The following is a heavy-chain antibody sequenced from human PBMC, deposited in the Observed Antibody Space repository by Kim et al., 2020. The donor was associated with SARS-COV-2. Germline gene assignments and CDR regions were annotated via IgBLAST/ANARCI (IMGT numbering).Heavy chain of an antibody. J-gene: IGHJ4*02. Sequence: SVKGRFTISRDNAKNSLYLQMNSLRAEDTAVYYCARDMGHSSSWWYYFDYWGQGTLVTVSS. CDR3: ARDMGHSSSWWYYFDY. D-gene: IGHD6-13*01. V-gene: IGHV3-48*03.